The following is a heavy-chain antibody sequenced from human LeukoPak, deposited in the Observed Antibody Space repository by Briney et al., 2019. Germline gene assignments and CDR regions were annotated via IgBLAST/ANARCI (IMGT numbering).Heavy chain of an antibody. J-gene: IGHJ2*01. V-gene: IGHV3-48*04. CDR3: ARLNSGYRDWYFDL. CDR1: GFTFSSYS. D-gene: IGHD3-22*01. CDR2: ISSSSSTI. Sequence: GGSLRLSCAASGFTFSSYSMNWVRQAPGKGLEWVSYISSSSSTIYYADSVKGRFTISRDNAKNSLYLQMNSLRAEDTAVYYCARLNSGYRDWYFDLWGRGTLVTVSS.